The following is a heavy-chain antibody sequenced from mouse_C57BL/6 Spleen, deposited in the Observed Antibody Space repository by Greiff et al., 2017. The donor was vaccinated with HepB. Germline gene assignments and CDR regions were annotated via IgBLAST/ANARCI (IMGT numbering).Heavy chain of an antibody. CDR1: GYTFTSYW. D-gene: IGHD2-1*01. V-gene: IGHV1-64*01. J-gene: IGHJ3*01. CDR3: ARGLDGNEAAFAY. CDR2: IHPNSGST. Sequence: QVQLKQPGAELVKPGASVKLSCKASGYTFTSYWMHWVKQRPGQGLEWIGMIHPNSGSTNYNEKFKGKATLAVDKSSSTAYMQLSSLTSEDSAVYYCARGLDGNEAAFAYWGQGTLVTVSA.